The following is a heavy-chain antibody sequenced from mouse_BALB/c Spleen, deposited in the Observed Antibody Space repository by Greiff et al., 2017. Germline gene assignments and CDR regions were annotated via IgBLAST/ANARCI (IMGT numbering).Heavy chain of an antibody. D-gene: IGHD1-1*01. Sequence: EVQRVESGPSLVKPSQTLSLTCSVTGDSITSGYWNWIRKFPGNKLEYMGYISYSGSTYYNPSLKSRISITRDTSKNQYYLQLNSVTTEDTATYYCAVITTVVAPFDYWGQGTTLTVSS. CDR3: AVITTVVAPFDY. CDR2: ISYSGST. J-gene: IGHJ2*01. CDR1: GDSITSGY. V-gene: IGHV3-8*02.